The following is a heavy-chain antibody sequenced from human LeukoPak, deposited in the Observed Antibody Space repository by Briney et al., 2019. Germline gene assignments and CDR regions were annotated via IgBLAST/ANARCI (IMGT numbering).Heavy chain of an antibody. CDR1: GGPFINYA. D-gene: IGHD3-22*01. V-gene: IGHV1-2*04. CDR3: ARDDSSGSLDY. Sequence: GASVKVSCKASGGPFINYAFNWVRQAPGQGLEWMGWINPNSGGTNYAQKFQGWVTMTRDTSISTAYMELSRLRSDDTAVYYCARDDSSGSLDYWGQGTLVTVSS. CDR2: INPNSGGT. J-gene: IGHJ4*02.